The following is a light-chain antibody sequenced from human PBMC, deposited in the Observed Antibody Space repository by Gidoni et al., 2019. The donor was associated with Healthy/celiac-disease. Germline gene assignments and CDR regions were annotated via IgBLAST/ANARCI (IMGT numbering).Light chain of an antibody. Sequence: EIVLTQSPATLSLSPGERATLSCRASQSVSSYLAWYQQKPGQAPRLLIYDASNRATGIPARFSGSGSGTDFTLTISSLAPEDFAVYYCQQRSNWPWMFGQGTKVEIK. V-gene: IGKV3-11*01. J-gene: IGKJ1*01. CDR2: DAS. CDR1: QSVSSY. CDR3: QQRSNWPWM.